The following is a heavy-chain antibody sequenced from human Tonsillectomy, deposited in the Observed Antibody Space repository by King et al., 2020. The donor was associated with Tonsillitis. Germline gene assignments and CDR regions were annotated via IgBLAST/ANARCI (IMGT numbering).Heavy chain of an antibody. Sequence: VQLVESGGGLVQPGGSLRLSCAASGFTVSSNYMSWVRQAPGKGLEWVSVIYSGGSTYYADSVKGRFTISRHNSKNTLYLQMNSLRAEDTAVYYCARDLVPLRYFDSYYYYGMDVWGQGTTVTVSS. J-gene: IGHJ6*02. V-gene: IGHV3-53*04. CDR3: ARDLVPLRYFDSYYYYGMDV. CDR2: IYSGGST. CDR1: GFTVSSNY. D-gene: IGHD3-9*01.